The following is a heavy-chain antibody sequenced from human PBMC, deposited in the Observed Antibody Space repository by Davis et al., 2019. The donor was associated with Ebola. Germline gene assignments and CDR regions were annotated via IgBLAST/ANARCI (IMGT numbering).Heavy chain of an antibody. CDR1: GASISSYY. V-gene: IGHV4-59*01. D-gene: IGHD3-22*01. CDR2: MYYSGIN. Sequence: SETLSLTCTISGASISSYYWNWIRQPPGKGLEWIGSMYYSGINDYNPSLRSRVTVSVDTSKNQFSLRLTSVTAADTAVYYCAGQDRGLGYWGQGTLVTVSS. J-gene: IGHJ4*02. CDR3: AGQDRGLGY.